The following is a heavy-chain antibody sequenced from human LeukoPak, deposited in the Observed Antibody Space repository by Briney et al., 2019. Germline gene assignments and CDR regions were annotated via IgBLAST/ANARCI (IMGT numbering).Heavy chain of an antibody. CDR2: IYYSGST. D-gene: IGHD6-13*01. V-gene: IGHV4-59*08. CDR1: GGSISSYY. J-gene: IGHJ4*02. Sequence: SETLSLTCTVSGGSISSYYWSWIRQPPGKGLEWIGYIYYSGSTNYNPSLKSRVTISVDTSKNQFSLKLSSVTAADTAVYYCAGASIAAAAPSPYFDYWGQGTLVTVSS. CDR3: AGASIAAAAPSPYFDY.